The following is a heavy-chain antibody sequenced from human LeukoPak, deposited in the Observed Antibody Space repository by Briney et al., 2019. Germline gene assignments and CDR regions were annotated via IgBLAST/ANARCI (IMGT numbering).Heavy chain of an antibody. Sequence: SVKVSCKASGGTFSSYAISWVRQAPGQGLEWMGGTIPIFGTANYAQKFQGRVTITTDESTSTAYMELSSLRSEDTAVYYCARGTITIFGVVIPLFDYWGQGTLVTVSS. CDR1: GGTFSSYA. J-gene: IGHJ4*02. D-gene: IGHD3-3*01. CDR3: ARGTITIFGVVIPLFDY. V-gene: IGHV1-69*05. CDR2: TIPIFGTA.